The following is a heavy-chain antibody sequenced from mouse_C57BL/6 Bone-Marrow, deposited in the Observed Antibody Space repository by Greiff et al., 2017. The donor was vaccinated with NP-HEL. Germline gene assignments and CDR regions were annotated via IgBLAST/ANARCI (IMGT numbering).Heavy chain of an antibody. V-gene: IGHV1-61*01. CDR3: ARLRGSSLFDY. J-gene: IGHJ2*01. Sequence: VQLQQPGAELVRPGSSVKLSCKASGYTFTSYWMDWVKQRPGQGLEWIGNIYPSDSETHYNQKFKDKATLTVDKSSSTAYMQLSSLTSEDSAVYYCARLRGSSLFDYWGQGTTLTVSS. D-gene: IGHD1-1*01. CDR2: IYPSDSET. CDR1: GYTFTSYW.